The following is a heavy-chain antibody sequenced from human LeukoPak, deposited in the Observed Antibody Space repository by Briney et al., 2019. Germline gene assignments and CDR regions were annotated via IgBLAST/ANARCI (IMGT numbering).Heavy chain of an antibody. CDR3: ARVPGVYYDRLTGYGSGWFDP. D-gene: IGHD3-9*01. V-gene: IGHV4-39*07. Sequence: SETLSLTCTVSGGSISSSSYYWGWVRQPPGKGLEWIGTVYHSGSTYYNPSLRSRVTISVETSKNQFSLKVRSMTAADTAVYYCARVPGVYYDRLTGYGSGWFDPWGQGTLVTVSS. CDR1: GGSISSSSYY. J-gene: IGHJ5*02. CDR2: VYHSGST.